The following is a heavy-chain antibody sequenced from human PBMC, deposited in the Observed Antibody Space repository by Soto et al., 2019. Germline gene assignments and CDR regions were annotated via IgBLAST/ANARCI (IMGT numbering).Heavy chain of an antibody. D-gene: IGHD1-26*01. J-gene: IGHJ4*02. V-gene: IGHV3-23*01. CDR2: ISGSGGST. CDR1: GFTFSRYA. CDR3: AKDLLGPTDLGY. Sequence: GGSLRLSCAASGFTFSRYAMSWVRQAPGKGLEWVSAISGSGGSTYYADSVKGRFTISRDNSKNTLYLQMNSLRAEDTAVYYCAKDLLGPTDLGYWGQGTLVTVSS.